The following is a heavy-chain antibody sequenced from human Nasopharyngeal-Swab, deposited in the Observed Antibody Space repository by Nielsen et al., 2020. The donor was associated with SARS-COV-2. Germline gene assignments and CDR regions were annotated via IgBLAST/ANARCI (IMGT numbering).Heavy chain of an antibody. J-gene: IGHJ5*02. CDR1: GASVSSGTYY. V-gene: IGHV4-61*01. Sequence: SETLSLTCTVSGASVSSGTYYWSWIRQPPGKGLDWIGYIYYSGNTHYNPSLESRVTMSVDTSKNQFSLKLTSETAADTAVYYCARGLDAWGQGTLVTVSS. CDR3: ARGLDA. CDR2: IYYSGNT.